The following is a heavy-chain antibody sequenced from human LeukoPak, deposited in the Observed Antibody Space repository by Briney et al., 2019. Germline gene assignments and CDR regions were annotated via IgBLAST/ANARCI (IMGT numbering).Heavy chain of an antibody. CDR2: ISGSGGST. CDR3: AKAPYSTSWFYFDS. V-gene: IGHV3-23*01. J-gene: IGHJ4*02. CDR1: GFTFSSYA. Sequence: GGSLRLSCAASGFTFSSYAVSWVRQAPGKGLEWVSSISGSGGSTYSADSVKGRFTISRDSSKNTLYLQMNSLRAEDTALYYCAKAPYSTSWFYFDSWGQGTLVTVSS. D-gene: IGHD6-13*01.